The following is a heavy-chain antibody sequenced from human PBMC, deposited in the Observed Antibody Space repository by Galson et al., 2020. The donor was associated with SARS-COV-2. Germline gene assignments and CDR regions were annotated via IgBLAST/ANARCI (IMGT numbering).Heavy chain of an antibody. D-gene: IGHD1-26*01. V-gene: IGHV1-24*01. Sequence: ASVKVSCKVSGYTLTELSMHWVRQAPGKGLECMGGFDPEDGETIYAQKFQGRVTMTEDTSTDTAYMELSSLRSEDTAVYYCATTTPIVGATTWWFDPWGQGTLVTVSS. CDR3: ATTTPIVGATTWWFDP. CDR2: FDPEDGET. CDR1: GYTLTELS. J-gene: IGHJ5*02.